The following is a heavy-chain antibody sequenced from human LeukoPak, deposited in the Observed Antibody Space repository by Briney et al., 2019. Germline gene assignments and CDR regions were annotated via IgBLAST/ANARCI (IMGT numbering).Heavy chain of an antibody. V-gene: IGHV3-15*07. CDR2: IKSTTDGGTT. CDR3: TTGGGYFDY. D-gene: IGHD3-16*01. CDR1: GFIFIKAN. Sequence: GGSLRLSCTTSGFIFIKANMNWVRQAPGKGLEWVGRIKSTTDGGTTDYATFVKGRFIISRDDSKNTVFLQMNSLKTEDTAVYYCTTGGGYFDYLGQGTLVTVSS. J-gene: IGHJ4*03.